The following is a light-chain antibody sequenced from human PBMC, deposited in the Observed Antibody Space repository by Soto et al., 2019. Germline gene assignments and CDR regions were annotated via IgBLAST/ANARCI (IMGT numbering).Light chain of an antibody. CDR3: QQYNSYLYT. V-gene: IGKV1-5*01. CDR2: DAS. J-gene: IGKJ5*01. CDR1: QTISSW. Sequence: DIQMTQSPSTLPASVGDRVTITCRASQTISSWLAWYQQKPGKAPDLLIYDASRLAGGVPSRFSGSGSGTEFTLTISSLQPDDFATYYCQQYNSYLYTFGQGTRLEIK.